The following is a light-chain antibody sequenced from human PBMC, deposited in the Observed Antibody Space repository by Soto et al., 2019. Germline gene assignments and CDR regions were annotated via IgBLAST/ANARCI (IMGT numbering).Light chain of an antibody. CDR2: ATS. Sequence: EIVITQSPATLSVTPGERATLSCRASQTVNSDYLAWFQQRPGQAPRLLIFATSRRATDIPDRFSGSGSGTDFTLAIRRLEPEDFAVYYCHQFGYSPRTFGQGTKVDIK. V-gene: IGKV3-20*01. J-gene: IGKJ1*01. CDR1: QTVNSDY. CDR3: HQFGYSPRT.